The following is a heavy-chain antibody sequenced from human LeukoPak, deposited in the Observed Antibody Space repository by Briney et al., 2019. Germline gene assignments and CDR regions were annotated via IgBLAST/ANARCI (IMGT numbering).Heavy chain of an antibody. CDR1: GGSTSTYY. J-gene: IGHJ4*02. CDR2: IYYSGST. Sequence: SETLSLTCTVSGGSTSTYYWNWIRQSPGKGLEWIGNIYYSGSTNYNPSLKSRVTISVDTSKNQFSLKLSSVTAADTAVYYCARLEWELNFDYWGQGTLVTVSS. CDR3: ARLEWELNFDY. D-gene: IGHD1-26*01. V-gene: IGHV4-59*08.